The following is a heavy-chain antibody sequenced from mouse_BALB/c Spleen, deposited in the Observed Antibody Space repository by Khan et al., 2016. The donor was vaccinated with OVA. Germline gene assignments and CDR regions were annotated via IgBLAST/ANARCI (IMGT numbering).Heavy chain of an antibody. CDR3: ARHGYGGLAY. D-gene: IGHD2-10*02. V-gene: IGHV1-18*01. CDR1: GYPFTDYN. J-gene: IGHJ3*01. Sequence: VRLQQSGPELVKPGASVKIPCKASGYPFTDYNMAWVKLSHGRGLAWIGDIFPNDGGTVYNQKFKDKATLTVDKSSSTAFMERRGLTSEDTAGYYCARHGYGGLAYRGQGTLVTVSA. CDR2: IFPNDGGT.